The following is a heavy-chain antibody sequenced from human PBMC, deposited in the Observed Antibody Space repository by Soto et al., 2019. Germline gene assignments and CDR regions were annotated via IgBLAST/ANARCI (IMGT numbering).Heavy chain of an antibody. CDR3: ARDLAAAGTVWFDP. J-gene: IGHJ5*02. D-gene: IGHD6-13*01. Sequence: ASVKVSCKASGYTFSNYDMHWVRQAPGQRLEWMGWINAGIGKTRYSQKLQDRVTITADKSKSTAYMELSSLRSEDTAVYYCARDLAAAGTVWFDPWGQGTLVTVSS. V-gene: IGHV1-3*01. CDR1: GYTFSNYD. CDR2: INAGIGKT.